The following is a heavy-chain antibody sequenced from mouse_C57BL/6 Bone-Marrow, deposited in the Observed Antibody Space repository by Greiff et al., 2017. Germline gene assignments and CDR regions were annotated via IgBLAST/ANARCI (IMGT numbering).Heavy chain of an antibody. D-gene: IGHD4-1*01. CDR3: AREWGLTSYAMDY. Sequence: EVMLVESGGGLVKPGGSLKLSCAASGFTFSSYAMSWVRQTPEKRLEWVATISDGGSYTYYPDNVKGRFTISRDNAKNNLYLQMSHLKSEDTAMYYGAREWGLTSYAMDYWGQGTSVTVSS. V-gene: IGHV5-4*01. CDR1: GFTFSSYA. CDR2: ISDGGSYT. J-gene: IGHJ4*01.